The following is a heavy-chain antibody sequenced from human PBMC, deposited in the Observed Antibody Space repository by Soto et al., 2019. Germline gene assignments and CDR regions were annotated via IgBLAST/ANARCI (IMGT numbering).Heavy chain of an antibody. V-gene: IGHV4-34*01. CDR3: ARVERGTATTVVDAFDI. J-gene: IGHJ3*02. CDR1: GGFVTSGSYY. Sequence: QVQLQQWGAGLLKPSETLSLTCAVYGGFVTSGSYYWSWIRQPPGKGLEWIGDMSHSGGTHFNPSLKSRVTISVDTSKNQFTTKMSSVTAADTALYYCARVERGTATTVVDAFDIWGPGTMVTVSS. D-gene: IGHD1-1*01. CDR2: MSHSGGT.